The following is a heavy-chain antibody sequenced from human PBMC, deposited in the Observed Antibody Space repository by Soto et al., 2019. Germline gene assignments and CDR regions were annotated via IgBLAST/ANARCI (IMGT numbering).Heavy chain of an antibody. CDR1: GGSFSGYY. Sequence: SETLSLTCAVYGGSFSGYYWSWIRQPPGKGLEWIGEINHSGSTNYNPSLKSRVTISVDTSKNQFSLKLSSVTAADTAVYYCARDRRNWFDPWGQGTLVTVSS. V-gene: IGHV4-34*01. J-gene: IGHJ5*02. CDR3: ARDRRNWFDP. D-gene: IGHD3-16*02. CDR2: INHSGST.